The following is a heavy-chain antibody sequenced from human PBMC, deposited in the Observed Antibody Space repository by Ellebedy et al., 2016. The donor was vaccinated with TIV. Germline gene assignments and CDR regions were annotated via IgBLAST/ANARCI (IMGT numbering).Heavy chain of an antibody. D-gene: IGHD4-17*01. CDR2: IYHGGSQQ. CDR1: GFNFRSYW. V-gene: IGHV3-7*01. J-gene: IGHJ5*02. Sequence: GGSLRLSCAASGFNFRSYWMTWVRQAPGEGLEWVANIYHGGSQQFYVDSVKGRFSISRDNAKNSLYLQMNSLRAEDTAVYYCARRGHYGDYAVQINSWFDRWGQGTLVTVSS. CDR3: ARRGHYGDYAVQINSWFDR.